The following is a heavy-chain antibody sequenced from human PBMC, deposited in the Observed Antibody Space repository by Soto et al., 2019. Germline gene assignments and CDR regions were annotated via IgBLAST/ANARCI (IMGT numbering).Heavy chain of an antibody. D-gene: IGHD6-13*01. CDR3: TTQSSSWYSFEA. V-gene: IGHV5-51*07. CDR2: IQPGDSQT. CDR1: GYSFTTYW. J-gene: IGHJ4*02. Sequence: ASLSISRKSSGYSFTTYWINWLHQMPGKGLGWMGIIQPGDSQTKYSPSYQGQGTISAGEAISTAYLQWASLRAWDTAMYYCTTQSSSWYSFEAGGQGTRVTV.